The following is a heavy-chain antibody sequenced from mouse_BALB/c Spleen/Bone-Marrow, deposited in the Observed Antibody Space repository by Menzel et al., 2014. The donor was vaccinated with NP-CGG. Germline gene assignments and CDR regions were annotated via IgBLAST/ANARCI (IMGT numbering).Heavy chain of an antibody. CDR2: INSNGGST. J-gene: IGHJ2*01. V-gene: IGHV5-6-3*01. Sequence: EVQGVESGGGLVQPGGSLKLSCAASGFTFGNYAMSWVRPTPDKRLELVATINSNGGSTYYPDSVKGRFTISRDNARNTLYLQMSSLKSEDTARYYCARVAYYNVYFDYWGQGTTLTVSS. CDR3: ARVAYYNVYFDY. D-gene: IGHD2-12*01. CDR1: GFTFGNYA.